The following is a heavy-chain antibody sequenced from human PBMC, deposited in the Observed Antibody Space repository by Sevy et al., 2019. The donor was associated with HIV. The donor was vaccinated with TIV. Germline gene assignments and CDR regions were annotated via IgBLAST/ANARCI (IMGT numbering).Heavy chain of an antibody. CDR1: GGSISSGDYY. D-gene: IGHD6-19*01. CDR3: ARAPSPQWLVFPGGAGSNWFDP. J-gene: IGHJ5*02. V-gene: IGHV4-30-4*01. CDR2: IYYSGST. Sequence: SETLSLTCTVSGGSISSGDYYWSWIRQPPGKGLEWIGYIYYSGSTYYNPSLKSRVTISVDTSKNQFSLKLGSVTAAATAGYYCARAPSPQWLVFPGGAGSNWFDPWGQGTLVTVSS.